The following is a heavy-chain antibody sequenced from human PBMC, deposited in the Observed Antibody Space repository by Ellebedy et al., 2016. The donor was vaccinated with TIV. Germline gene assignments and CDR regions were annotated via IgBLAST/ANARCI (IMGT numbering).Heavy chain of an antibody. Sequence: AASVKVSCKASGYTFTSYAMHWVRQAPGQRLEWMGWINAGNGNTKYSQKFQGRVTITRDTSANTAYMELSSLRSEDTAVYYCASHSFDYGDYGWFDPWGQGTLVTVSS. CDR3: ASHSFDYGDYGWFDP. CDR1: GYTFTSYA. D-gene: IGHD4-17*01. CDR2: INAGNGNT. V-gene: IGHV1-3*01. J-gene: IGHJ5*02.